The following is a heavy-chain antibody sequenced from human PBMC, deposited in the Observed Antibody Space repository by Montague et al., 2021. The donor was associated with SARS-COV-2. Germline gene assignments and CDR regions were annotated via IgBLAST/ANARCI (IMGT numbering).Heavy chain of an antibody. J-gene: IGHJ4*02. CDR1: GASISTGSYY. D-gene: IGHD1-26*01. V-gene: IGHV4-61*02. CDR3: ARFGSGTLEFDL. Sequence: TLSLTCTVSGASISTGSYYWSWIRQPAGKGLEWIGRIRTTGHTYYNSSLESRVFMSVDTSTNQFSLSLTSVTAADTAVYFCARFGSGTLEFDLWGQGTLVTVSS. CDR2: IRTTGHT.